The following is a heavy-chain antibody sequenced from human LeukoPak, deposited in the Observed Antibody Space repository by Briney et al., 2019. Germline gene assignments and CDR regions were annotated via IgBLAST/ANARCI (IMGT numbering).Heavy chain of an antibody. CDR3: AKDFSSGYYYFDY. V-gene: IGHV3-9*01. CDR1: GFTFDDYA. Sequence: GGSLRLSCAASGFTFDDYAIHWVRQAPGKGLEWVSGINWNSGSKHYADSVKGRFTISRDNAKNSLYLQMDSLRAEDTALYYCAKDFSSGYYYFDYWGQGTLVTVSS. J-gene: IGHJ4*02. D-gene: IGHD3-22*01. CDR2: INWNSGSK.